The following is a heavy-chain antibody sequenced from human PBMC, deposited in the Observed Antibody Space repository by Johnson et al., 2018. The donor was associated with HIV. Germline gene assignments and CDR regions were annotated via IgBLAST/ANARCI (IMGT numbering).Heavy chain of an antibody. Sequence: VQLVESGGGLVKPGGSLRLSCAASGFTFSDYYMSWIRQAPGKGLEWVAVISYDGSNKYYADSVKGRFTISRDNSKNTLYLQMNSLRAEDTAVYYCAREDIVVVPAVRSAFDIWGQGTMVTVSS. V-gene: IGHV3-30*03. D-gene: IGHD2-2*01. CDR2: ISYDGSNK. CDR1: GFTFSDYY. CDR3: AREDIVVVPAVRSAFDI. J-gene: IGHJ3*02.